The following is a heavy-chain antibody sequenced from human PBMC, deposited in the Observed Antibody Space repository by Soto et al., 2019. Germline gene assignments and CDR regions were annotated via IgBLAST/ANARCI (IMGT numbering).Heavy chain of an antibody. CDR2: INYRGTT. V-gene: IGHV4-39*01. CDR1: GGSISSSSYF. CDR3: ARLVACNGGSCKFDP. D-gene: IGHD2-15*01. Sequence: QLQLQESGPGLVTPSETLSLTCTVSGGSISSSSYFWAWVRQSPAKGLEWIGSINYRGTTFYTASLRSRVHISIDTSKNQFSLTLNSVTAADTALYYCARLVACNGGSCKFDPWGQGTLVTVSS. J-gene: IGHJ5*02.